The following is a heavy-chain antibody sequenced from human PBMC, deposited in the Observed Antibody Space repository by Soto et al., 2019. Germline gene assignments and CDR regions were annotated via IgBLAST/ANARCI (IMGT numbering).Heavy chain of an antibody. CDR1: GFTFSSYA. D-gene: IGHD6-25*01. V-gene: IGHV3-30-3*01. Sequence: GGSLRLSCAASGFTFSSYAMHWVRQAPGKGLEWVAVISYDGSNKYYADSVKGRFTISRDNSKNTLYLQMNSLRAEDTAVYYCARCEYSSGSDYYYYGMDVWGQGTTVTVSS. CDR3: ARCEYSSGSDYYYYGMDV. J-gene: IGHJ6*02. CDR2: ISYDGSNK.